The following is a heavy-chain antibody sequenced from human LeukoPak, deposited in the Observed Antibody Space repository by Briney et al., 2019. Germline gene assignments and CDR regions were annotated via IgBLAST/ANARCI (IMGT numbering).Heavy chain of an antibody. CDR1: GFILSTYW. J-gene: IGHJ4*02. V-gene: IGHV3-23*01. CDR3: AKDDAWLRFGE. CDR2: ISPSGDIT. D-gene: IGHD3-10*01. Sequence: PGGSLRLSCAASGFILSTYWMSWVRQAPGKGLEWVSGISPSGDITYYADSVKGRFTISRDNSKNTLYLEVISLTAEDTAVYYCAKDDAWLRFGEWSQGTLVTVSS.